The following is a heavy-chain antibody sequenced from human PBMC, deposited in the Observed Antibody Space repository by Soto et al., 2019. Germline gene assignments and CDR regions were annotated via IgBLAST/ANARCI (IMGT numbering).Heavy chain of an antibody. CDR2: ISSSSSTI. CDR1: GFTFSSYS. CDR3: ANWGIYSYGPNYDY. D-gene: IGHD5-18*01. V-gene: IGHV3-48*02. Sequence: GGSLRLSCAASGFTFSSYSMNWVRQAPGKGLEWVSYISSSSSTIYYADSVKGRFTISRDNAKNSLYLQMNSLRDEDTAVYYCANWGIYSYGPNYDYWGQGTLVTVSS. J-gene: IGHJ4*02.